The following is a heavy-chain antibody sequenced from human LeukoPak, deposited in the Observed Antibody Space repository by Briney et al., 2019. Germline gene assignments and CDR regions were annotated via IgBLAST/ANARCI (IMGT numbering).Heavy chain of an antibody. CDR2: INPNRGDT. CDR3: ARLISRCIAAAGTCAFGI. J-gene: IGHJ3*02. V-gene: IGHV1-2*06. Sequence: ASVKVSCKASGYTFIDYYLHWLRQAPGQGLEWMGRINPNRGDTKPAQKFQGRVTMTRDTSISVAYMELSSLQSDDTAVYYCARLISRCIAAAGTCAFGIWGQGTMVTVSS. CDR1: GYTFIDYY. D-gene: IGHD6-13*01.